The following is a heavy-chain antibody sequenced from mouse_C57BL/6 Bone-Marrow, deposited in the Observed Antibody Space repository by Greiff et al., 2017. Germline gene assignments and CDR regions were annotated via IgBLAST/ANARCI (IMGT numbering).Heavy chain of an antibody. J-gene: IGHJ1*03. CDR3: ARKDRGRFYWYFDV. V-gene: IGHV1-18*01. Sequence: EVQLQQSGPELVKPGASVKIPCKASGYTFTDYNMAWVKQSHGKSLEWIGDINPNNGGTIYNQKFKGKATLTVDKSSRTAYMELRSLTSEDTAVYYCARKDRGRFYWYFDVWGTGTTVTVSS. CDR2: INPNNGGT. D-gene: IGHD1-1*01. CDR1: GYTFTDYN.